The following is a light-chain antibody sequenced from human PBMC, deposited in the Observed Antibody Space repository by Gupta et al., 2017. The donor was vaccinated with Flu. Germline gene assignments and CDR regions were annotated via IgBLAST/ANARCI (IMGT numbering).Light chain of an antibody. V-gene: IGKV1-39*01. CDR1: QSIASY. J-gene: IGKJ1*01. CDR2: GAS. CDR3: QQSYITFWT. Sequence: DIQMTQSPSSLSASVGDRVTITCRASQSIASYLNWYQQKPGKAPNLLIYGASRLDSGVPSRFSGSGPGTDFTLTISSLQPEDFATYYCQQSYITFWTFGQGTKVEIK.